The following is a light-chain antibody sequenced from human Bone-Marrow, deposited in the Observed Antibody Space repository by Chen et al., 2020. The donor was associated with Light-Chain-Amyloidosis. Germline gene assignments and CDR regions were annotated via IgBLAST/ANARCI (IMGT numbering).Light chain of an antibody. CDR1: SSDVGGDNH. Sequence: QSALTHPASVSGSPGQSITISCTGTSSDVGGDNHVSWYQQHPDKAPKLMSYEVTNRPSWFPDRFSGSKSDTTASLTISVLQTEDAADYFCSSYTITNTLVFGSGTRVTVL. J-gene: IGLJ1*01. CDR2: EVT. CDR3: SSYTITNTLV. V-gene: IGLV2-14*01.